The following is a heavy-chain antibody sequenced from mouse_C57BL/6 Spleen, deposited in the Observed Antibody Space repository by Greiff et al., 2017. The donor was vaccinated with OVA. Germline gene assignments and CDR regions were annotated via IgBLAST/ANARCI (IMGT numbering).Heavy chain of an antibody. CDR3: ARGSDYDGGQGY. CDR1: GYTFTSYG. CDR2: IYPRSGNT. Sequence: QVQLKQSGAELARPGASVKLSCKASGYTFTSYGISWVKQRTGQGLEWIGEIYPRSGNTYYNEKFKGKATLTADKSSSTAYMELRSLTSEDSAVYVCARGSDYDGGQGYWGQGTTLTVSS. V-gene: IGHV1-81*01. J-gene: IGHJ2*01. D-gene: IGHD2-4*01.